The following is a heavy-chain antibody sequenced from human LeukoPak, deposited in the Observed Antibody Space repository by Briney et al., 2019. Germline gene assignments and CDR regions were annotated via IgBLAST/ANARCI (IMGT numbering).Heavy chain of an antibody. CDR2: INHSGST. Sequence: GSLRLSCAASGFTFSTYGMHWVRQPPGKGLEWIGEINHSGSTNYNPSLKSRVTISVDTSKNQFSLKLSSVTAADTAVYYCARGRRYFDWFDYWGQGTLVTVSS. CDR3: ARGRRYFDWFDY. D-gene: IGHD3-9*01. CDR1: GFTFSTYG. V-gene: IGHV4-34*01. J-gene: IGHJ4*02.